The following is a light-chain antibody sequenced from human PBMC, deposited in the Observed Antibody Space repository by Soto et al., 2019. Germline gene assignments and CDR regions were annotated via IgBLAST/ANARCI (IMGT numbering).Light chain of an antibody. CDR2: DAS. V-gene: IGKV3-11*01. J-gene: IGKJ1*01. CDR3: QQRSSWPRT. Sequence: EIVLTQSPATLSLSPGESATLSCRASQSVSAYLAWYRQKPGQAPRLLIYDASNRATGIPAKFSGSGSGTDFTLTISSLEPEDFAVYYCQQRSSWPRTFGHGTKVEIK. CDR1: QSVSAY.